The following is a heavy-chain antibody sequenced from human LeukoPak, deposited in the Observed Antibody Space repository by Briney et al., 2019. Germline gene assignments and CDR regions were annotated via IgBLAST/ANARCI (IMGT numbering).Heavy chain of an antibody. V-gene: IGHV4-59*10. Sequence: SETLSLTCAVYGGSFSGYYWSWIRQPAGKGLEWIGRIYTSGITNYNPSLKSRVTISVDTSKNQFSLKLTSVTASDTAVYYCARLPDPWGQGTLVTVSS. CDR3: ARLPDP. CDR2: IYTSGIT. J-gene: IGHJ5*02. CDR1: GGSFSGYY.